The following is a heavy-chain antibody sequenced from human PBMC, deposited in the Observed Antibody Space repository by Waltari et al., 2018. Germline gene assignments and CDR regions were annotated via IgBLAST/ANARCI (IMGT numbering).Heavy chain of an antibody. V-gene: IGHV1-8*03. J-gene: IGHJ4*02. D-gene: IGHD4-17*01. CDR2: RNPNSGNA. Sequence: QVQLVQSGAELKRPGASVKVFCKASGYTFTNYDINWVRQARGQGLEWMGWRNPNSGNAGYAQRFQGRVTLTRDKSISTAFMELSSLTSEDTAVYYCTRAMSTVVPADYWGQGALVTV. CDR1: GYTFTNYD. CDR3: TRAMSTVVPADY.